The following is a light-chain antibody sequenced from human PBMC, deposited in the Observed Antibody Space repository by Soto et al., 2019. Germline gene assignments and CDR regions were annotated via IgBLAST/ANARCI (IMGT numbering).Light chain of an antibody. CDR2: EVS. V-gene: IGLV2-8*01. J-gene: IGLJ2*01. CDR1: SSDVGGYNY. CDR3: SSSAGNNNLV. Sequence: QSALTQPPSASGSPGQSVTISCTGTSSDVGGYNYVSWYQQHPGKAPKLMISEVSKRPSGVPDRFSGSKSGNTASLTVSGLQAEDEADYYCSSSAGNNNLVFGGGTKLTAL.